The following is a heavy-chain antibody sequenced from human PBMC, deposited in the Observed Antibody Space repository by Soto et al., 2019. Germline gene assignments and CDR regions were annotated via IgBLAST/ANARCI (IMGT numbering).Heavy chain of an antibody. J-gene: IGHJ4*01. CDR3: ARGGRYSSGWPPRRYYFDY. CDR2: INHSGST. Sequence: PSETLSLTCAVYGGSFSGYYWSWIRQPPGKGLEWIGEINHSGSTNYNPSLKSRGTISVDTSKNQFSLKLSSVTTADTAVYYCARGGRYSSGWPPRRYYFDYWGHGTLVTVSS. CDR1: GGSFSGYY. D-gene: IGHD6-19*01. V-gene: IGHV4-34*01.